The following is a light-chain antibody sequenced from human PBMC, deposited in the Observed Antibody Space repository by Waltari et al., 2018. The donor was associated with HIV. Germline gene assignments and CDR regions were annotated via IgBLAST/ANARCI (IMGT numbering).Light chain of an antibody. CDR2: EGT. J-gene: IGLJ2*01. CDR3: CSYAGSSTLV. V-gene: IGLV2-23*01. CDR1: SSAVGRYNL. Sequence: QSALTQPASVSGSPGQSITISCPGPSSAVGRYNLVSWYQQHPGKAPKLMIYEGTKRPSGVSNRFSGSKSGNTASLTISGLQAEDEADYYCCSYAGSSTLVFGGGTKVTVL.